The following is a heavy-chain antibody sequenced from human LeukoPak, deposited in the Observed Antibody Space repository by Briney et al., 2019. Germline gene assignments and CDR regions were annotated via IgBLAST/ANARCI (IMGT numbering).Heavy chain of an antibody. CDR1: GGSISSSSYY. CDR2: IYDSGST. CDR3: ARHSITMVRGVIITPGDLFDY. J-gene: IGHJ4*02. D-gene: IGHD3-10*01. Sequence: SETLSLTCTVSGGSISSSSYYWGWIRPPPGKGLEWIGSIYDSGSTYYNPSLKSRVTISVDTSKNQFSLKLSSVTAADTAVYYCARHSITMVRGVIITPGDLFDYWGQGTLVTVSS. V-gene: IGHV4-39*01.